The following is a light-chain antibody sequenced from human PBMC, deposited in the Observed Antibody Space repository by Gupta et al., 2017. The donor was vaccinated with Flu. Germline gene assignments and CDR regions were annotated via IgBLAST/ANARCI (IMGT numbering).Light chain of an antibody. V-gene: IGKV1-39*01. CDR3: QQSYSTPIT. CDR1: QSISSY. Sequence: SASVGDRVTITCRASQSISSYLNWYQQKPGKAPKLLIYAASRLQSGVPSRFSGSGSGTDFTLTISSLQPEDFATYYCQQSYSTPITFGQGTRLEIK. J-gene: IGKJ5*01. CDR2: AAS.